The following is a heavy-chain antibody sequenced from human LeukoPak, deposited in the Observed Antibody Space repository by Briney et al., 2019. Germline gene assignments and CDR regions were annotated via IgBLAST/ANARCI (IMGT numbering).Heavy chain of an antibody. D-gene: IGHD6-19*01. V-gene: IGHV6-1*01. Sequence: SQTLSLTCVVSGDSVCSKNGAWNWIRQSPSRGLEWLGRTYYRSKWYNDYAESMEGRMTISQDTSKNHYSLHLNSVTPDDTAVYSCARDFGTTGWHTFDYWGQGTLVTVSS. J-gene: IGHJ4*02. CDR3: ARDFGTTGWHTFDY. CDR1: GDSVCSKNGA. CDR2: TYYRSKWYN.